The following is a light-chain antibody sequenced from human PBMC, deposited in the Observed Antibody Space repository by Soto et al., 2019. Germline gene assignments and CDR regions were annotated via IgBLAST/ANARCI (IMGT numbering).Light chain of an antibody. CDR3: SSYGGNSNYV. Sequence: QSVLTQPRSVSGSPGQSVTISCTRTSSYIGPYDHVAWYQQHPGKAPKLIIFAVTQRPSGVPDRFSGSKSGNTASLTVSGLQAEDEADYYCSSYGGNSNYVFGTGTKVTVL. CDR2: AVT. CDR1: SSYIGPYDH. J-gene: IGLJ1*01. V-gene: IGLV2-11*01.